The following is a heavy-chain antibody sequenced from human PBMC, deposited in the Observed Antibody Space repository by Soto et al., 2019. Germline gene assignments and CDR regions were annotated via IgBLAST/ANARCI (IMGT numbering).Heavy chain of an antibody. CDR2: ITVITGGT. CDR1: GFTFSNYA. Sequence: EVQLLESGGGLVQPGGSLRLSCAASGFTFSNYAMSWVRQAPGKGLEWVSTITVITGGTFYADSVKGRFTISRDNSKNTLFLQMNSLRAEDTAVLYCAKAGGYSYGYYFDYWGQGILVTVSS. CDR3: AKAGGYSYGYYFDY. D-gene: IGHD5-18*01. V-gene: IGHV3-23*01. J-gene: IGHJ4*02.